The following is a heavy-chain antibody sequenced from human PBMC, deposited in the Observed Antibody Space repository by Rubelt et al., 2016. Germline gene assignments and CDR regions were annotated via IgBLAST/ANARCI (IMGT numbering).Heavy chain of an antibody. J-gene: IGHJ4*02. Sequence: VSTGGVVQPGRSLRLSCAASGFTFSSYGMHWVRQAPGKGLEWVAVIWYDGSNKYYADSVKGRFTISRDNSKNTLYLQMNSLRAEDTAVYYCARDEVGDSSSWYFSQPSRGPDYWGQGTLVTVSS. CDR1: GFTFSSYG. CDR2: IWYDGSNK. D-gene: IGHD6-13*01. CDR3: ARDEVGDSSSWYFSQPSRGPDY. V-gene: IGHV3-33*01.